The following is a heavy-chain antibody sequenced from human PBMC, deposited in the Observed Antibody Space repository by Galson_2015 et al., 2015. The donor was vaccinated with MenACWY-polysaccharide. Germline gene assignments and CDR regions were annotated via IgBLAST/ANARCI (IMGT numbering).Heavy chain of an antibody. CDR1: GFTFSTYA. CDR2: ISYDGGAT. J-gene: IGHJ4*02. CDR3: ARDTDHGAYVGDN. Sequence: SLRLSCAASGFTFSTYAMTWVRQAPGKGLEWVSAISYDGGATFYGDSVRGRFTVSRDNSKSTLFLQMNSLRAEDTAVYYCARDTDHGAYVGDNWGQGTLVTVSS. V-gene: IGHV3-23*01. D-gene: IGHD4-17*01.